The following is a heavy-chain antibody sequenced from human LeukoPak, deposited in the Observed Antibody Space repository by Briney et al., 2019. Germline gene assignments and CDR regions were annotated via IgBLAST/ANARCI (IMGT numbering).Heavy chain of an antibody. V-gene: IGHV4-59*01. J-gene: IGHJ2*01. Sequence: SETLSLTCNVSGVSISSYYWTWIRQSPGKGLEWIGYIYYSGITNYNPSLKSRVTISVDTSKNQLSLKLNSVTAADTAVYYCARDSSGYSSWYFDLWGRGTLVTVSS. CDR2: IYYSGIT. CDR1: GVSISSYY. CDR3: ARDSSGYSSWYFDL. D-gene: IGHD5-18*01.